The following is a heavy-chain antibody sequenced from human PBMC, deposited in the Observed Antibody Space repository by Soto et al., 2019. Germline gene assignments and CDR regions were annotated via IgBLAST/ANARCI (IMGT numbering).Heavy chain of an antibody. CDR3: ARVWSPTTVTSTRTKLIDY. D-gene: IGHD4-4*01. Sequence: GGSLRLSCAASGFTFSSYSMNWVRQAPGKGLEWVSSISSSSSYIYYADSVKGRFTISRDNAKSSLYLQMNSLRAEDTAVYYCARVWSPTTVTSTRTKLIDYWGQGTLVTVSS. V-gene: IGHV3-21*01. CDR1: GFTFSSYS. CDR2: ISSSSSYI. J-gene: IGHJ4*02.